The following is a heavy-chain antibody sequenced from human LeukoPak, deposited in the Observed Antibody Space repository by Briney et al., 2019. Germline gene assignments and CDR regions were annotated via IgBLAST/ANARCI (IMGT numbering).Heavy chain of an antibody. D-gene: IGHD2-2*01. CDR1: GGSISSGGYY. Sequence: SETLSLTCSVSGGSISSGGYYWTWIRQRPGKGLEWIGYIYYSGSTYYNPSLKSRVIISLDTSKNQFSLKLSSVTAADSAVYYCARASSPGYYFDFWVQGTLVTVSS. CDR2: IYYSGST. V-gene: IGHV4-31*03. CDR3: ARASSPGYYFDF. J-gene: IGHJ4*02.